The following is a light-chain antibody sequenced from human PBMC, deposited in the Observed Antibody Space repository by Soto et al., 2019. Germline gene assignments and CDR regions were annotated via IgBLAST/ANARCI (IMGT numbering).Light chain of an antibody. CDR1: QRISNY. J-gene: IGKJ1*01. CDR2: AAS. V-gene: IGKV1-39*01. CDR3: QQSYNAPRT. Sequence: DIQMTQSPYSLSASVGDRVTITCRASQRISNYLNWYQQKPGKAPRLLIHAASSLQSGVPSRFSGSGSGTDFTLTISSLQPEDFVIYYCQQSYNAPRTFGPGTKVEIK.